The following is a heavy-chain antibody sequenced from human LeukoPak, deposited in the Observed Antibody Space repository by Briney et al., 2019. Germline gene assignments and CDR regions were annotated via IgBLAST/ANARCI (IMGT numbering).Heavy chain of an antibody. Sequence: PGRSLRLSCAASGFTFSSYGMPWVRQAPGKGLEWVAVIWYDGSNKYYADSVKGRFTISRDNSKNTLYLQMNSLRAEDTAVYYCARDYYGSGSYYRSPDYWGQGTLVTVSS. J-gene: IGHJ4*02. CDR3: ARDYYGSGSYYRSPDY. CDR2: IWYDGSNK. D-gene: IGHD3-10*01. CDR1: GFTFSSYG. V-gene: IGHV3-33*01.